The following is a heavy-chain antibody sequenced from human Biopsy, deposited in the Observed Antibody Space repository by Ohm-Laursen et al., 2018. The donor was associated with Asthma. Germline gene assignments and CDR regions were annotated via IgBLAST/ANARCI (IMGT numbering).Heavy chain of an antibody. CDR3: TRHNDY. CDR2: IDWEEDK. D-gene: IGHD1-14*01. V-gene: IGHV2-70*04. Sequence: TQTLTLTCSFSGFSLSSSGANVNWIRQPPGKALEWLARIDWEEDKFYSTSLRTRLTISKGSSEDQVVHTMTNMGPVDTATYYCTRHNDYWGPGILVTVSS. CDR1: GFSLSSSGAN. J-gene: IGHJ4*02.